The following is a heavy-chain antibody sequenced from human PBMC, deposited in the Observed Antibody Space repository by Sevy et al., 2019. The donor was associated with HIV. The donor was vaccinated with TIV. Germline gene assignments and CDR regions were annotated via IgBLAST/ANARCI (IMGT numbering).Heavy chain of an antibody. D-gene: IGHD3-22*01. CDR1: GSTLTRLA. V-gene: IGHV1-24*01. CDR2: FDPEDGET. J-gene: IGHJ4*02. Sequence: ASVKVSCKVSGSTLTRLAIHWVRQAPGKGPEWMGSFDPEDGETIYSQKFQGRVTMTEDTSTDTGYMELRSLRSEDTAVYYCATTKDYYDSSGSPFDVWGQGTLVTVSS. CDR3: ATTKDYYDSSGSPFDV.